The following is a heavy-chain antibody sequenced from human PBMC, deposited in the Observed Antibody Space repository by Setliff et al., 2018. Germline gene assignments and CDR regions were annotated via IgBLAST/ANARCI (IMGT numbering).Heavy chain of an antibody. D-gene: IGHD2-2*01. CDR1: GYTFTSYG. V-gene: IGHV1-18*01. CDR3: SRLVRFCTRTSCQRLSGDEY. J-gene: IGHJ4*02. CDR2: ISPYTGKT. Sequence: ASVKVSCKASGYTFTSYGVNWVRQAPGQGLEWVGWISPYTGKTYLAPKFQDRVTLTADTSTTTAYLQLTNLRSDDTAIYFCSRLVRFCTRTSCQRLSGDEYWGQGALVTVSS.